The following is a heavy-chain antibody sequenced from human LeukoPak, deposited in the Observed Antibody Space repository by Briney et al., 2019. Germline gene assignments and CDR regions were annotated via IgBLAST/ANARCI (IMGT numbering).Heavy chain of an antibody. CDR3: ARDYSRTYYYDSSGYPYMDV. V-gene: IGHV1-69*13. D-gene: IGHD3-22*01. CDR2: IIPIFGTA. CDR1: GGTFSSYA. J-gene: IGHJ6*03. Sequence: SVTVSCTASGGTFSSYAISWVRQAPGQGLEWMGGIIPIFGTANYAQKFQGRVTITADESTSTAYMELSSLRSEDTAVYYCARDYSRTYYYDSSGYPYMDVWGKGTTVTVSS.